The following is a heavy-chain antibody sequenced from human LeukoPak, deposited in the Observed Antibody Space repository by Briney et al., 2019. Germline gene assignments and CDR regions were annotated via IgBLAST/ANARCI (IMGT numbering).Heavy chain of an antibody. CDR3: AKVKFQATVTTDYFDY. V-gene: IGHV3-30*18. Sequence: GRSLRLSCAASGFSFSSYGMHWVRQAPGKGLEWVAVISCDGSNKYYADSVKGRFTISRDNSKNTLYLQMNSLRAEDTAVYYCAKVKFQATVTTDYFDYWGQGTLVTVSS. CDR1: GFSFSSYG. D-gene: IGHD4-17*01. J-gene: IGHJ4*02. CDR2: ISCDGSNK.